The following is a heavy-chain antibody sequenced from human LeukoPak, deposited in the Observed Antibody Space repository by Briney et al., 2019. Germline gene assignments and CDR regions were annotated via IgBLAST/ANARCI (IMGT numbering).Heavy chain of an antibody. D-gene: IGHD3-10*01. CDR1: GGSISSSSYY. CDR2: IYYSGST. Sequence: SSETLSLTCTVSGGSISSSSYYWGWIRQPPGKGLEWIGSIYYSGSTYYNPSLKSRVTISVDTSKNQFSLKLSSVTAADTAVYYCAKVYGSAEGFDPWGQGTLVTVSS. V-gene: IGHV4-39*07. J-gene: IGHJ5*02. CDR3: AKVYGSAEGFDP.